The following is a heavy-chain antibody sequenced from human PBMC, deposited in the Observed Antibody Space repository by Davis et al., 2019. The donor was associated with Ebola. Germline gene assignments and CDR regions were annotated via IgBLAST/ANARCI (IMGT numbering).Heavy chain of an antibody. CDR2: LYFRGST. V-gene: IGHV4-59*01. CDR3: ARGGGYSFDA. Sequence: GSLRLTCTVSGGSISTYYWSWIRQPPGKGLEWIGYLYFRGSTPYNPSHKSRVSISVDTSKNQFSLKLNSVTSADTAVYYCARGGGYSFDAWGQGTLVTVSS. J-gene: IGHJ5*02. CDR1: GGSISTYY. D-gene: IGHD4-11*01.